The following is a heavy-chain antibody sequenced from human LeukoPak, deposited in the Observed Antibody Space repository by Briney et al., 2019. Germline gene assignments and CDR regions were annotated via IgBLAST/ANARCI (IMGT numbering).Heavy chain of an antibody. D-gene: IGHD6-13*01. CDR2: IWYDGSNK. V-gene: IGHV3-33*01. J-gene: IGHJ4*02. Sequence: PGGSLRLSCAASGFTFSSYGMHWVRQAPGKGLEWVAVIWYDGSNKYYADSVKGRFTISRDNSKNTLYLQMNSLRAEDTAVYYCARDFSSWSPYFDYWGQGTPVTVSS. CDR1: GFTFSSYG. CDR3: ARDFSSWSPYFDY.